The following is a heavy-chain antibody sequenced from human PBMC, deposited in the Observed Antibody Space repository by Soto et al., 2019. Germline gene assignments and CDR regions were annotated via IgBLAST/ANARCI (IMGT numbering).Heavy chain of an antibody. Sequence: ASVNVSCKASGYTFTGYYMHWVRQAPGQGLEWMGWINPNSGGTNYAQKFQGWVTMTRDTSISTAYMELSRLRSDDTAVYYCARGLPVYDYSGWGKIYFFDFWGRGTLVTVSS. D-gene: IGHD3-16*01. CDR1: GYTFTGYY. J-gene: IGHJ4*02. CDR2: INPNSGGT. V-gene: IGHV1-2*04. CDR3: ARGLPVYDYSGWGKIYFFDF.